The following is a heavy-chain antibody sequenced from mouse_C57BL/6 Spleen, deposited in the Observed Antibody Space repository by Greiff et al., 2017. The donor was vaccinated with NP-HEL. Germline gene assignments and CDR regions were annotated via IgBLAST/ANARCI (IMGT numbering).Heavy chain of an antibody. CDR2: IYPGNSDT. V-gene: IGHV1-5*01. J-gene: IGHJ2*01. CDR1: GYTFTSYW. CDR3: TRRAYYGSVYFDY. Sequence: EVQLQQSGTVLARPGASVKMSCKTSGYTFTSYWMHWVKQRPGQGLEWIGAIYPGNSDTSYNQKFKGKAKLTAVTSASTAYMELSSLTNEDSAVYYCTRRAYYGSVYFDYWGQGTTLTVSS. D-gene: IGHD1-1*01.